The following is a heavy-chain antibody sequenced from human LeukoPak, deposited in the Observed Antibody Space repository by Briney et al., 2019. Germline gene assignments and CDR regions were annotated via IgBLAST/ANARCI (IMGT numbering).Heavy chain of an antibody. J-gene: IGHJ4*02. D-gene: IGHD6-19*01. CDR2: ISAYNGNT. CDR1: GYTFTSYG. CDR3: ARGRGWGILDS. Sequence: ASVKVSCKASGYTFTSYGISWVRRAPGQGLEWMGWISAYNGNTNYAQKFQGRVTMTTNTSIDTAYMEWSSLTFDDTAIYYCARGRGWGILDSWGQGHLVTVSS. V-gene: IGHV1-18*01.